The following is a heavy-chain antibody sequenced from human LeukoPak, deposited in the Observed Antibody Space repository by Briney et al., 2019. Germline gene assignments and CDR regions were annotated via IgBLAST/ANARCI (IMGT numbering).Heavy chain of an antibody. V-gene: IGHV3-9*01. D-gene: IGHD3-10*01. CDR1: GFTFDDYA. CDR2: ISWSSGHK. CDR3: AKGVRITMVRGAFDI. J-gene: IGHJ3*02. Sequence: GGSLRLSCAASGFTFDDYAMHWVRQAPGKGLEWVSGISWSSGHKGYADSVKGRFTISRDNAKNSLYLQMNSLRAEDTALYYCAKGVRITMVRGAFDIWGQGTMVTVSS.